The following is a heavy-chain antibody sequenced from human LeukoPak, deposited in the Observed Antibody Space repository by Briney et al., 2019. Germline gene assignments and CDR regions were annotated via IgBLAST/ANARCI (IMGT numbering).Heavy chain of an antibody. CDR1: GFSFTIYA. CDR3: AKVNYDFWGGDYTEALVFDY. CDR2: ISGSGDTT. Sequence: GGSLRLSCAASGFSFTIYAMCWVRQAPGKGLEWLSGISGSGDTTYYADSAKGRFSVSRDNSKNTLYLQVISLKAEDTAVYYCAKVNYDFWGGDYTEALVFDYWGQGTLVTVSS. V-gene: IGHV3-23*01. J-gene: IGHJ4*02. D-gene: IGHD3-3*01.